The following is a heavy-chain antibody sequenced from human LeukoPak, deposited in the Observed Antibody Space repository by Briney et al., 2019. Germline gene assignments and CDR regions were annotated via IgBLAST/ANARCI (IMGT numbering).Heavy chain of an antibody. CDR2: ISSSSSTI. J-gene: IGHJ4*02. CDR1: GFTFSSYS. D-gene: IGHD3-10*01. Sequence: GGSLRLSCAASGFTFSSYSMNWVRQAPGKGLEWVSYISSSSSTIYYADSVKGRFTISRDNAKNSLYLQMNSLRAEDTAVYYCARIRRGSLYYFDYWAREPWSPSPQ. V-gene: IGHV3-48*04. CDR3: ARIRRGSLYYFDY.